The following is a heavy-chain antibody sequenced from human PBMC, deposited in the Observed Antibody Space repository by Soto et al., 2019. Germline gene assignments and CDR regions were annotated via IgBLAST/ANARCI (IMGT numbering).Heavy chain of an antibody. CDR1: GGSISSGGYS. CDR2: IYHSGST. V-gene: IGHV4-30-2*01. J-gene: IGHJ4*02. D-gene: IGHD4-17*01. Sequence: PSETLSLTCAVSGGSISSGGYSWSWIRQPPGKGLEWIGYIYHSGSTYYNLSLKSRVTISVDRSKNQFSLKLSSVTAADTAVYYCARASTTVTTLDYWGQGNLVTVSS. CDR3: ARASTTVTTLDY.